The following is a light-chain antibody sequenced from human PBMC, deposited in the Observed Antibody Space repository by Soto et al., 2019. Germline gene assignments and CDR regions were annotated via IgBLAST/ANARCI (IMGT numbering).Light chain of an antibody. CDR2: DVS. Sequence: QSVLTQPASVSGSPGQSITISCTGTSSDVGGYNYVSWYQHHPGKAPKLMIYDVSNRPSGVSIRFSGSKSDNTASLTISGLRPEDEADYHCSSYTTSNTRQIVFGTGTKLTVL. CDR1: SSDVGGYNY. CDR3: SSYTTSNTRQIV. J-gene: IGLJ1*01. V-gene: IGLV2-14*03.